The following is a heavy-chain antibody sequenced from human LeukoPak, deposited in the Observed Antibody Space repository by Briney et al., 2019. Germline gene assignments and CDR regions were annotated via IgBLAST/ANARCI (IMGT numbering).Heavy chain of an antibody. D-gene: IGHD3-10*01. CDR2: ISYDGSNK. Sequence: GGSLRLSCAASGFTFSSYGMHWVRQAPGKGLEWVAVISYDGSNKYYADSVKGRFTISRDNSKNTLYLQMNSLRAEDTAVYYCAKNYDSGRGVPYGMDVWGQGTTVTVSS. CDR3: AKNYDSGRGVPYGMDV. CDR1: GFTFSSYG. J-gene: IGHJ6*02. V-gene: IGHV3-30*18.